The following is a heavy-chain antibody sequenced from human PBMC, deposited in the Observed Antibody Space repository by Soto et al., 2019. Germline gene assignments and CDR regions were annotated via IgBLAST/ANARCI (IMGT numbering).Heavy chain of an antibody. V-gene: IGHV3-7*03. CDR1: GFSLRQYW. D-gene: IGHD3-16*02. J-gene: IGHJ5*02. CDR3: ARYRSLAP. Sequence: ESGGGLVQPGGSLILSCADSGFSLRQYWMSWVRQAPGMGLQWVASIKEDGSEKYYVDPVKGRFTISRENAKNSLYLQMNTLSAEDTAVYYCARYRSLAPWGQGIRVTFSS. CDR2: IKEDGSEK.